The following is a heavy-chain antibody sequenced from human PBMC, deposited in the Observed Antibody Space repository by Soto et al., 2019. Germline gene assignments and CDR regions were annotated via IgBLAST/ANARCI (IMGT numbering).Heavy chain of an antibody. J-gene: IGHJ5*02. CDR2: IYHSGST. V-gene: IGHV4-4*02. CDR3: ARGPLSSNWFDP. Sequence: SETLSLTCAVSGGSISSINWCSCVRQRPGKGLEWIGEIYHSGSTNYNPSLKSRVTISVDKSKNQFSLKLSSVTAADTAVYYCARGPLSSNWFDPWGQGTLVTVSS. CDR1: GGSISSINW. D-gene: IGHD2-2*01.